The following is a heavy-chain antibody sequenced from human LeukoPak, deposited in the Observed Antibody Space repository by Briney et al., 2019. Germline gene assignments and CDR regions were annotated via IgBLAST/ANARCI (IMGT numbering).Heavy chain of an antibody. V-gene: IGHV3-33*01. J-gene: IGHJ4*02. CDR1: GFSFSSYG. CDR2: ISYDGKNI. CDR3: ARTYSRESGYDFVFHY. Sequence: GGSLRLSCAASGFSFSSYGLHWVRQAPGKGLEWVSAISYDGKNIHYADSVKGRFTISRDNSRNTVYLQVNSLRVEDTAVYYCARTYSRESGYDFVFHYWGQGTRVTVSS. D-gene: IGHD5-12*01.